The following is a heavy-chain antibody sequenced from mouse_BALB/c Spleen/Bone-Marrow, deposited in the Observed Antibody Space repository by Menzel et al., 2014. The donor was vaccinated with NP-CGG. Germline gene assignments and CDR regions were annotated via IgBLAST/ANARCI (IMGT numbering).Heavy chain of an antibody. CDR1: GFSLTSYS. V-gene: IGHV2-9*02. J-gene: IGHJ4*01. D-gene: IGHD2-3*01. Sequence: QVQLKESGPGLVAPSQSLSITCTVSGFSLTSYSVHWVRQPPGKGLEWLGVIWAGGSTNYNSALMSRLSISKDNSKSQVFLKMSSLQTDDTAMFYCARGDDSYAMDYWGQGTSVTVSS. CDR2: IWAGGST. CDR3: ARGDDSYAMDY.